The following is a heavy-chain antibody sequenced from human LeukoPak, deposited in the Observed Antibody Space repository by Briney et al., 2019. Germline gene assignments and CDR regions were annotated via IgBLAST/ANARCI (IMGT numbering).Heavy chain of an antibody. V-gene: IGHV1-8*03. CDR3: ASRSDFRDAFDI. J-gene: IGHJ3*02. Sequence: GASVKVSCKASGYTFTSYDINWVRQATGQGLEWMGWMNPNSGNTGYAQKFQGRVTITRNTSISTAYMELSRLRSEDTAVYYCASRSDFRDAFDIWGQGTMVTVSS. D-gene: IGHD3-3*01. CDR2: MNPNSGNT. CDR1: GYTFTSYD.